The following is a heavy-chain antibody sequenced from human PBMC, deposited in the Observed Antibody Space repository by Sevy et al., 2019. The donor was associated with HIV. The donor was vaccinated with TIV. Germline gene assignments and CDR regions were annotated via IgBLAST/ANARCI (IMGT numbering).Heavy chain of an antibody. Sequence: GGSLRLSCAASGFTFSSYAMHWVRQAPGKGLEWVAGISYDGSNKYYADSVKGRFTISRDNSKNTLYLQMNSLRAEDTAVYYCAREGDDSSGYYLLGYYYGMDVWGQGTTVTVSS. CDR2: ISYDGSNK. V-gene: IGHV3-30-3*01. J-gene: IGHJ6*02. CDR1: GFTFSSYA. D-gene: IGHD3-22*01. CDR3: AREGDDSSGYYLLGYYYGMDV.